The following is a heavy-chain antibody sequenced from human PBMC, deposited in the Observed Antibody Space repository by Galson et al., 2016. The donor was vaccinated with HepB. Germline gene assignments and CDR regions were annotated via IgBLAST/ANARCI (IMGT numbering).Heavy chain of an antibody. CDR3: ARLIASPWNDYYYYGMDV. Sequence: SLRLSCADSGFIFRSYAMNWVRQAPGKGLEWLAVISNDGSNKYYADSVKGRFTISRDNSKNTLYLQMNSLRAEDTAVYYCARLIASPWNDYYYYGMDVWGKGTTVTDSS. CDR2: ISNDGSNK. J-gene: IGHJ6*04. D-gene: IGHD3-16*01. V-gene: IGHV3-30-3*01. CDR1: GFIFRSYA.